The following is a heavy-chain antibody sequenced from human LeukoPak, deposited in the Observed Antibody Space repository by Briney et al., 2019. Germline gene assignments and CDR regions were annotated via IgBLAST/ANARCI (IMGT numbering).Heavy chain of an antibody. Sequence: PGGTLRLSCAASGFTFSSYGMHWVRQAPGKGLEWVAVISFDASNKYYADSVKGRFTISRDNSKNTLYLQMNSLRAEDAAVYYCATEGSFDYWGQGTLVTVSS. CDR3: ATEGSFDY. J-gene: IGHJ4*02. CDR2: ISFDASNK. V-gene: IGHV3-30*03. CDR1: GFTFSSYG.